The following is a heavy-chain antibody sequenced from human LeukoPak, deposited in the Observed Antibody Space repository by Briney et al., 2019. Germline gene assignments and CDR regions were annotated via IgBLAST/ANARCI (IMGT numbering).Heavy chain of an antibody. V-gene: IGHV3-48*03. CDR2: ISSSGSTI. CDR3: ARDRGGIGYYMDV. J-gene: IGHJ6*03. Sequence: GGSLRLSCAASGFTFSSYEMNWVRQAPGKGLKWVSYISSSGSTIYYADSVKGRFTISRDNAKTSLYLQMNSLRAEDTALYYCARDRGGIGYYMDVWGKGTTVTVSS. D-gene: IGHD3-16*02. CDR1: GFTFSSYE.